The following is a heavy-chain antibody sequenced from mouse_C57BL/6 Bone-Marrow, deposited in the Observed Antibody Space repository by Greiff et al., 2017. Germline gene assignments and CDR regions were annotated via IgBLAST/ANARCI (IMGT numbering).Heavy chain of an antibody. J-gene: IGHJ4*01. D-gene: IGHD2-1*01. CDR2: IYPGDGDT. Sequence: QVQLQQSGPELVKPGASVKISCKASGYAFSSSWMNWVKQRPGKGLEWIGRIYPGDGDTNYNGKFKGKATLTADKSSSTAYMQLSSLTSEDSAVYFCARERDLPYFPFYAMDYWGQGTSVTVSS. CDR1: GYAFSSSW. CDR3: ARERDLPYFPFYAMDY. V-gene: IGHV1-82*01.